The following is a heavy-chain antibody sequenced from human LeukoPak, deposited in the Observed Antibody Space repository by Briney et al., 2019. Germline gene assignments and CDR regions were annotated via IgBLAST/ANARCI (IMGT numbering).Heavy chain of an antibody. J-gene: IGHJ5*02. D-gene: IGHD3-9*01. CDR2: IHYSGNS. V-gene: IGHV4-61*01. CDR3: AKEYYDILTGGGGWFDP. CDR1: GGSVSSNTFY. Sequence: SETLSLTCTVSGGSVSSNTFYWNWIRQPPGKGLEWIGYIHYSGNSNYNPSLKSRVTMSVDTSKNQVSPKLSSVTAADTAVYYCAKEYYDILTGGGGWFDPWGQGTLVTVSS.